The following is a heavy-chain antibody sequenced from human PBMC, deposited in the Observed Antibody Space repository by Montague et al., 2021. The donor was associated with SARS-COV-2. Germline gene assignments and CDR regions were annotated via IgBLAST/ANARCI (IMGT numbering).Heavy chain of an antibody. V-gene: IGHV4-34*01. J-gene: IGHJ4*02. CDR2: INHRRST. Sequence: SETLSLTCAVYDGSFSDYSWTWIRQPPGKGLEWIGEINHRRSTNYNPSLKSRVFISVDTSKNQLSLTLTSVTAADTAVYYCATQEDPSGWIPGPFDFWGQGTLVTVSS. CDR3: ATQEDPSGWIPGPFDF. D-gene: IGHD6-19*01. CDR1: DGSFSDYS.